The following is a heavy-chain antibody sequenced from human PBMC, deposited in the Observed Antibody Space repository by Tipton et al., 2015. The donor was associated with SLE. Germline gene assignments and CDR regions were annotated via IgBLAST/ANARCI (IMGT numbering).Heavy chain of an antibody. J-gene: IGHJ3*02. CDR1: GYTFTSYG. CDR3: ARDDSLVVVAATYAFDI. Sequence: QSGAEVKKPGASVKVSCKASGYTFTSYGISWVRQAPGQGLEWMGWISAYNGNTNYAQKLQGRVTMTTDTSTSTAYMELRSLRSDDTAVHYCARDDSLVVVAATYAFDIWGQGTMVTVSS. V-gene: IGHV1-18*01. CDR2: ISAYNGNT. D-gene: IGHD2-15*01.